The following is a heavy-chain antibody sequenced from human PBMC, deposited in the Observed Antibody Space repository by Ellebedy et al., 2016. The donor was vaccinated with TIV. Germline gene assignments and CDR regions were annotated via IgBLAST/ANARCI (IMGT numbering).Heavy chain of an antibody. V-gene: IGHV5-51*01. Sequence: PGGSLRLSCEASGYNFSIYWLGWVRQMPGKGLDLLGLIYPGDSDTKYSPSFQGHVTISADQSINTAYLQWSSLKSSDTAIYYCARRGYNGYEHSWFDSWGQGTLVTVSS. CDR1: GYNFSIYW. CDR2: IYPGDSDT. J-gene: IGHJ5*01. D-gene: IGHD5-12*01. CDR3: ARRGYNGYEHSWFDS.